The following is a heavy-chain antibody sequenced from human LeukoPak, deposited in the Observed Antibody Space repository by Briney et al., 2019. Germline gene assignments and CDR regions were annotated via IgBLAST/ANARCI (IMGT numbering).Heavy chain of an antibody. V-gene: IGHV1-18*01. CDR3: AREYCSSTSCYNLDY. CDR1: GYTFTSYG. D-gene: IGHD2-2*02. CDR2: ISAYNGNT. Sequence: ASVKVSCKASGYTFTSYGISWVRQAPGQGLEWMGWISAYNGNTSYAQKLQGRVTMTTDTSTSTAYMELRSLRSDDTAVYYCAREYCSSTSCYNLDYWGQGTLVTVSS. J-gene: IGHJ4*02.